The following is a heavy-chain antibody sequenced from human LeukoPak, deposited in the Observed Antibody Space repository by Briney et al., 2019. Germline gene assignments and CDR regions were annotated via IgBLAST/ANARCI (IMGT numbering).Heavy chain of an antibody. CDR3: ARDLSRQQLVSNVFDI. CDR1: GCTFSSYW. Sequence: GGSLRLSCAASGCTFSSYWMSWVRQAPGRGLEWVANIKQDGSEKYFVGSVKGRFTISRDNAKNSLYLQMNSLRAEDTAVYYCARDLSRQQLVSNVFDIWGQGTMVTVSS. J-gene: IGHJ3*02. D-gene: IGHD6-13*01. V-gene: IGHV3-7*01. CDR2: IKQDGSEK.